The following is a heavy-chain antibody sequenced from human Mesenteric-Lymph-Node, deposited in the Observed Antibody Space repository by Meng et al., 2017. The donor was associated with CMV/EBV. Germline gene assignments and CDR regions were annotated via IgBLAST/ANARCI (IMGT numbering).Heavy chain of an antibody. Sequence: ASVKVSCKASGYTFIGYYMHWVRQAPGQGLEWMGWINPNSGGTNYAQKFQGRVTMTRDTSISTAYMELSRLRSDDTAVYYCARSFHSLVGPTHFDYWGQGTLVTVSS. J-gene: IGHJ4*02. CDR2: INPNSGGT. CDR3: ARSFHSLVGPTHFDY. V-gene: IGHV1-2*02. D-gene: IGHD1-26*01. CDR1: GYTFIGYY.